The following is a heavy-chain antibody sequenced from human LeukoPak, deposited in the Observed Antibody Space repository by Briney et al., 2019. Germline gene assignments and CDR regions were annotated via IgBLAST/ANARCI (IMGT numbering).Heavy chain of an antibody. D-gene: IGHD6-19*01. J-gene: IGHJ3*02. Sequence: SETLSLTCTVSGGSINNYYWSWVRQPPGKGLEWIGYVFYTGYTHYNPSLKSRVTISVDTSKNQFSLKLSSVTAADTAVYYCARAVAGDDAFDIWGQGTMVTVSS. V-gene: IGHV4-59*12. CDR2: VFYTGYT. CDR3: ARAVAGDDAFDI. CDR1: GGSINNYY.